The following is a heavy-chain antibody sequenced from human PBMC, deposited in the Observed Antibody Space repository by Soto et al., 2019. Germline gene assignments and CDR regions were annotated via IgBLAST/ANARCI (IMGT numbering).Heavy chain of an antibody. D-gene: IGHD1-26*01. CDR3: GGSDTVAARNTHWFDR. CDR2: VYYPGST. J-gene: IGHJ5*02. Sequence: PSETLSLTCTVSGASIRSSDYYWGWIRQPPGKGLEWIGCVYYPGSTYYNPSLMSRLTISVDTSKNQFSLKLTSVTAAATAVYFCGGSDTVAARNTHWFDRWGQGTMVTVSS. CDR1: GASIRSSDYY. V-gene: IGHV4-39*01.